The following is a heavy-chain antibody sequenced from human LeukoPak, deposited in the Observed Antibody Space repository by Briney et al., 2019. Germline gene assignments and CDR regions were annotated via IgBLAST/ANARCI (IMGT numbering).Heavy chain of an antibody. J-gene: IGHJ4*02. V-gene: IGHV7-4-1*02. CDR3: VRGDSSGYYYDHAY. Sequence: ASVKGSCKASGYTFTSDAMNCVRQGPGQRLEWMGWSNTNTVDPTYAQGFTGGVVFSLDTSVSTAYVQMSSPKTDVTALYYSVRGDSSGYYYDHAYCGQRTLATAPS. CDR2: SNTNTVDP. CDR1: GYTFTSDA. D-gene: IGHD3-22*01.